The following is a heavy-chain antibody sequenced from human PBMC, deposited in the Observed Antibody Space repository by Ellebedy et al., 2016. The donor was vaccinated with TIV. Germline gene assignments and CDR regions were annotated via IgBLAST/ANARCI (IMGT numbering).Heavy chain of an antibody. V-gene: IGHV1-24*01. CDR2: FHPEDGER. J-gene: IGHJ5*02. Sequence: ASVKVSCKVSGYTLNALSMHWARQTPGKGLEWMGGFHPEDGERIYGQKFQGRITMTADISTDTAYMELRSLTSEDTAVYYWAAVRIKIWLPKWFDPWGQGTLVTVSS. CDR1: GYTLNALS. D-gene: IGHD5-18*01. CDR3: AAVRIKIWLPKWFDP.